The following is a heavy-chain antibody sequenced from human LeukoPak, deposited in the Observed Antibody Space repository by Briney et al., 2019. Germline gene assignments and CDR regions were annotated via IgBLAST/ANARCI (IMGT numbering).Heavy chain of an antibody. CDR2: IHPNSGGT. CDR1: GYTFTAYY. J-gene: IGHJ4*02. Sequence: GASVKVSCKASGYTFTAYYLHWVRQAPGQGLEWMAWIHPNSGGTEYAQKFQGRVTMTRDTSISTAYMELSSLRSDDTAVYYCARDALGAFDYWGQGTLVTVSS. CDR3: ARDALGAFDY. V-gene: IGHV1-2*02. D-gene: IGHD3-16*01.